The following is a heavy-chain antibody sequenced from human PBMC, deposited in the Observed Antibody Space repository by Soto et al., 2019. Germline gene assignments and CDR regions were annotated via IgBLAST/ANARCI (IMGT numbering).Heavy chain of an antibody. CDR2: IYHSGST. CDR3: ARQITMVRGVKYYYYYGMDV. V-gene: IGHV4-4*02. Sequence: SETLSLTCAVSGASISSAHWWNLVRQPPGKGLEWIGEIYHSGSTYYNPSLKSRVTISVDTSKNQFSLKLSSVTAADTAVYYCARQITMVRGVKYYYYYGMDVWGQGTTVTVSS. CDR1: GASISSAHW. J-gene: IGHJ6*02. D-gene: IGHD3-10*01.